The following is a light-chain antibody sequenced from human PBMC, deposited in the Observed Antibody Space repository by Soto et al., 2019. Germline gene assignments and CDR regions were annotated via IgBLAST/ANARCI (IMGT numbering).Light chain of an antibody. V-gene: IGKV3-11*01. Sequence: EIVLTQSPATLSLSPGERVTLSCRASQSVSSYFAWYQQKPGQAPRLLIYDASNRATGIPARFSGSGSGTDVTLTISSLEPEDFAVYYCQQRSNGPLTFGQGTLLEIK. J-gene: IGKJ5*01. CDR2: DAS. CDR3: QQRSNGPLT. CDR1: QSVSSY.